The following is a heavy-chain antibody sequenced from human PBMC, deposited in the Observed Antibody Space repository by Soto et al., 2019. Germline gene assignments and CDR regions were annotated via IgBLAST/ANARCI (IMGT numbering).Heavy chain of an antibody. CDR2: IYYSGST. J-gene: IGHJ3*02. Sequence: QLQLQESGPGLVKPSETLSLTCTVSGGSISSSSYYWGWIRPPPGKGLEWIGSIYYSGSTYYNPSLKSRVTISVDTSKNQFSLKLSSVTAADTAVYYCARRGTVTFDAFDIWGQGTMVTVSS. CDR3: ARRGTVTFDAFDI. V-gene: IGHV4-39*01. D-gene: IGHD4-17*01. CDR1: GGSISSSSYY.